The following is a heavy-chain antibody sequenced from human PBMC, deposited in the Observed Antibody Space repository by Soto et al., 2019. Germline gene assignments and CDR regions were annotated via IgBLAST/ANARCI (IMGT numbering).Heavy chain of an antibody. CDR1: GGSIRIYY. CDR2: IYYSVST. J-gene: IGHJ4*02. D-gene: IGHD4-17*01. Sequence: SEPLSLTCTVSGGSIRIYYWSWIRQPPGKGLEWIGYIYYSVSTNYNPSLKSRVTISVDTSKNQFSLKLSSVTAADTAVYYCARDRDYGDFLVYWGQGTLVTVSS. V-gene: IGHV4-59*01. CDR3: ARDRDYGDFLVY.